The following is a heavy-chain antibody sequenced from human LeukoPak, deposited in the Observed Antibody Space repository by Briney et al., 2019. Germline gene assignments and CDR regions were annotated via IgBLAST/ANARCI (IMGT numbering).Heavy chain of an antibody. CDR3: ARAQGWNNWFDP. D-gene: IGHD2-15*01. V-gene: IGHV4-34*01. CDR2: INHSGST. CDR1: GGSFSDYY. Sequence: SETLSLTCAVYGGSFSDYYWSWIRQPPGKGLEWIGEINHSGSTNYNPSLKSRVTISVDTSKNQFSLKLSSVTAADTAVYYCARAQGWNNWFDPWGQGTLVTVSS. J-gene: IGHJ5*02.